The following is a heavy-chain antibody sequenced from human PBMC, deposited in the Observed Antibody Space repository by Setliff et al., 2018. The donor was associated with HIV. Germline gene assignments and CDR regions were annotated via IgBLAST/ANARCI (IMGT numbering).Heavy chain of an antibody. CDR3: AQAQTSVSGSYYQYLQH. D-gene: IGHD3-10*01. V-gene: IGHV3-23*01. Sequence: LRLSCAASGFTFNTYGMNWVRQAPGKGLEWVSLMSGINDNKYYGDSVKGRFTISRDNSKNTLSLQMDILRAEDTAIYYCAQAQTSVSGSYYQYLQHWGQGTLVTVSS. CDR2: MSGINDNK. CDR1: GFTFNTYG. J-gene: IGHJ1*01.